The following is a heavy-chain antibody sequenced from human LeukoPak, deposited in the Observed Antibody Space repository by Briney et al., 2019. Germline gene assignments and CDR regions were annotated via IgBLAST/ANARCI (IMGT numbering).Heavy chain of an antibody. CDR3: ARKDYGSGSYYYFDD. V-gene: IGHV1-18*01. CDR1: GYTFTSYC. CDR2: ISAYNGNT. D-gene: IGHD3-10*01. J-gene: IGHJ4*02. Sequence: ASVKVSCKASGYTFTSYCISWVRQAPGQGLEWMGWISAYNGNTNYAQKLQGRVTMTTDTSTSTAYMELTSLRSDDTAVYYCARKDYGSGSYYYFDDWSQGTLVTASS.